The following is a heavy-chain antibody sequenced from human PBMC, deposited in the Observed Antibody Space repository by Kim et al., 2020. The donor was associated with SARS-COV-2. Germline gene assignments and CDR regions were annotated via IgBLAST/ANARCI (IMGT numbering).Heavy chain of an antibody. CDR3: AREYYDFWSGYYNYYYYGMDV. V-gene: IGHV7-4-1*02. CDR2: INTNTGNP. J-gene: IGHJ6*02. CDR1: GYTFTSYA. Sequence: ASVKVSCKASGYTFTSYAMNWVRQAPGQGLEWMGWINTNTGNPTYAQGFTGRFVFSLDTSVSTAYLQISSLKAEDTAVYYCAREYYDFWSGYYNYYYYGMDVWGQGTTVTVSS. D-gene: IGHD3-3*01.